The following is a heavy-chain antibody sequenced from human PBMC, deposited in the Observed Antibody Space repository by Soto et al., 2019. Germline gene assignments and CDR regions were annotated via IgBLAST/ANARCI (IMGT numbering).Heavy chain of an antibody. V-gene: IGHV3-30*15. CDR2: ISYDGINE. CDR1: GFTFTSYA. CDR3: ARDRLRLGELSLIGYFDY. J-gene: IGHJ4*02. Sequence: QVQLVESGGSVVQPGRSLRLSCEASGFTFTSYAMHWVRQALGKGLEWVAVISYDGINEYYADSVKGRFTISRDNSKNTLFLQMSSLRVEDTAVYYCARDRLRLGELSLIGYFDYWGQGTLVTVSS. D-gene: IGHD3-16*02.